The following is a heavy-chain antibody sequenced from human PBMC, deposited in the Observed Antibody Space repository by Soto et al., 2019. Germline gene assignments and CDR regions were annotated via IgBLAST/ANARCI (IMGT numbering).Heavy chain of an antibody. CDR2: INPSGDSI. Sequence: ASVKVSCKASGYSFSSYYMHWVRQAPGQGLEWMGVINPSGDSITYAQKFQGRVTMTKDTSTSTLFMEVSSLRSEDTAVYFCATDWEFGYWGQGTLVTVSS. CDR1: GYSFSSYY. CDR3: ATDWEFGY. J-gene: IGHJ4*02. D-gene: IGHD1-26*01. V-gene: IGHV1-46*01.